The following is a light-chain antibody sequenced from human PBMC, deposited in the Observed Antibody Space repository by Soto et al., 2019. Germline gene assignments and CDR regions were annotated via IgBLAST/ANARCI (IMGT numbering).Light chain of an antibody. V-gene: IGKV1-5*03. Sequence: DIQMTQSPTTLSASVGDRVTITCRASQSISTWLAWYQQKPGKAPKLLIYKASSLESGVPSRVSGSGSGTEFTLTIISLQPDDFATYYCQQYNTYSGTFGQGTKVEIK. CDR2: KAS. CDR3: QQYNTYSGT. CDR1: QSISTW. J-gene: IGKJ1*01.